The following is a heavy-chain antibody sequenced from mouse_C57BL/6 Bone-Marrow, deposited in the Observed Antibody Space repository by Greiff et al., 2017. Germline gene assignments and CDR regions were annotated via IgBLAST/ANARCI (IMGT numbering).Heavy chain of an antibody. CDR3: AGNGSYDYYFYFDY. D-gene: IGHD2-4*01. Sequence: VQLQQSGAELVRPGASVKLSCKASGYTFTSYGISWVKQRTGQGLEWIGEIYPRSGNTYYNEKFKGKATLTADKSSSTAYMQLRSLTSEDSAVXSCAGNGSYDYYFYFDYWGQGTTLTVSS. J-gene: IGHJ2*01. V-gene: IGHV1-81*01. CDR2: IYPRSGNT. CDR1: GYTFTSYG.